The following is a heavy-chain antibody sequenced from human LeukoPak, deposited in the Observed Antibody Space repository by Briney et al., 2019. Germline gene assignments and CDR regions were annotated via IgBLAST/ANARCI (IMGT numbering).Heavy chain of an antibody. CDR2: ISYDGSNK. Sequence: PGRSLSLSCAASGFTFSSYGMHWVRQAPGKGLEWVAVISYDGSNKYYADSVKGRFTISRDNSKNTLYLQMNSLRAEDTAVYYCAKDIRGYDFFSGTFDYWGQGTLVTVSS. D-gene: IGHD5-12*01. J-gene: IGHJ4*02. V-gene: IGHV3-30*18. CDR1: GFTFSSYG. CDR3: AKDIRGYDFFSGTFDY.